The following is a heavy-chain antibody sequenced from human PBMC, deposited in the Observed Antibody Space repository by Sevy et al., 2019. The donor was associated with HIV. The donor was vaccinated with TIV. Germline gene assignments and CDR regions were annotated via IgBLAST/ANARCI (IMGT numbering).Heavy chain of an antibody. J-gene: IGHJ4*02. CDR1: GYTFTSYY. CDR2: INPSGGST. V-gene: IGHV1-46*01. D-gene: IGHD3-16*01. Sequence: ASVKVSCKASGYTFTSYYMHWVRQAPGQGLEWMGIINPSGGSTSYAQKFQGRVTMTRDTSTSTVYMELSSLGSADTAVYYCASGLASVFARYWGQGTLVTVSS. CDR3: ASGLASVFARY.